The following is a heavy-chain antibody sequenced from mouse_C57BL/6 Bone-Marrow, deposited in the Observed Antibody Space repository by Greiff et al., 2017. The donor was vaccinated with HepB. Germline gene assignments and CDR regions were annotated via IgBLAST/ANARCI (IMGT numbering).Heavy chain of an antibody. V-gene: IGHV5-12*01. CDR3: ARLYGSSYVDWYFDV. J-gene: IGHJ1*03. CDR2: ISNGGGST. CDR1: GFTFSDYY. Sequence: EVKVEESGGGLVQPGGSLKLSCAASGFTFSDYYMYWVRQTPEKRLEWVAYISNGGGSTYYPDTVKGRFTISRDNAKNTLYLQMSRLKSEDTAMYYCARLYGSSYVDWYFDVWGTGTTVTVSS. D-gene: IGHD1-1*01.